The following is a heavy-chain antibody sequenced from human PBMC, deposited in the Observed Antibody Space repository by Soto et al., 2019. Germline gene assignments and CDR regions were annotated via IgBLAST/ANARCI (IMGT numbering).Heavy chain of an antibody. CDR2: IIPIFGTA. J-gene: IGHJ4*02. V-gene: IGHV1-69*12. CDR1: GGTFSSYA. D-gene: IGHD6-6*01. Sequence: QVQLVQSGAEVKKPGSSVKVSCKASGGTFSSYAISWVRQAPGQGLEWMGGIIPIFGTANYAQKFQGRVTITADESTSTAYMELSSLRSEDTAVYYCASGGYSSSSRRKVSDGSVYWGQGTLVTVSS. CDR3: ASGGYSSSSRRKVSDGSVY.